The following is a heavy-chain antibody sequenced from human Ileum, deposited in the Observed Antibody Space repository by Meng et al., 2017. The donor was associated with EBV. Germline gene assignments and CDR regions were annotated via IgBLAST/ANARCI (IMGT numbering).Heavy chain of an antibody. CDR1: GKTFTNKA. D-gene: IGHD2-8*02. Sequence: QVQHGKTGVEIKKTGAPVKSSCKVSGKTFTNKASHWVRQAPGQGLGWMGWINPPNGNSEYSPKFQGRGTITRDTSASTAYMELSSLTSEDMAVYFCAVEVIFGGVPFDDWGQGTLVTVSS. CDR2: INPPNGNS. CDR3: AVEVIFGGVPFDD. V-gene: IGHV1-3*01. J-gene: IGHJ4*02.